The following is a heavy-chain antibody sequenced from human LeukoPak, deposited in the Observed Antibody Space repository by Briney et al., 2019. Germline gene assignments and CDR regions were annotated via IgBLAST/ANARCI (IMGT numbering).Heavy chain of an antibody. Sequence: KPSETLSLTCTVSGGSISSYYWSWVRQPPGKGLEWVGYIYYSGSTNYNPSLKTRLTISVDTSKNQFSLKLGSVTAADTAVYYCARGGSGWYRVYYYYMDVWGKGTTVTVSS. D-gene: IGHD6-19*01. CDR2: IYYSGST. J-gene: IGHJ6*03. V-gene: IGHV4-59*01. CDR3: ARGGSGWYRVYYYYMDV. CDR1: GGSISSYY.